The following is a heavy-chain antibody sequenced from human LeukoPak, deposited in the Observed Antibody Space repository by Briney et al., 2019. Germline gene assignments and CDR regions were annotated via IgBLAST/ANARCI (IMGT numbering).Heavy chain of an antibody. CDR3: TRGSGKYRLGDY. D-gene: IGHD1-26*01. Sequence: GGSLRLSCAASGFTFSIYAMTWVRHAPGKGLEWVATIKEDGSEKYFVDSVKGRFTISRDNAKNSLYLRINSLRAEDTAVYYCTRGSGKYRLGDYWGQGTLVTVSS. J-gene: IGHJ4*02. CDR2: IKEDGSEK. CDR1: GFTFSIYA. V-gene: IGHV3-7*04.